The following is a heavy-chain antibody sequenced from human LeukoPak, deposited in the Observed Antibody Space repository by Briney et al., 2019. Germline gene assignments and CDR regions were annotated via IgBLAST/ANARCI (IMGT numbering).Heavy chain of an antibody. CDR2: ISASGGTP. CDR1: GFTFRNCA. CDR3: AKRHIAALGGDAFDA. D-gene: IGHD5-12*01. J-gene: IGHJ3*01. V-gene: IGHV3-23*01. Sequence: PGGSLRLSCAASGFTFRNCAMSWVRQAPGKGLEWVSAISASGGTPYYADSVKGRFTISRDNSQNTLYLQMNSLRAEDTAVYYCAKRHIAALGGDAFDAWGQGTMVTVSS.